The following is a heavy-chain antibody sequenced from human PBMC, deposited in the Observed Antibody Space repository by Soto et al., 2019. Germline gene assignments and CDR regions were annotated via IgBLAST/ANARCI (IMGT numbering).Heavy chain of an antibody. D-gene: IGHD6-13*01. CDR2: IIPIFGTA. CDR3: FIAAAGGVDFDY. J-gene: IGHJ4*02. Sequence: SGKVSCKASGGTFSSYAISWVRQAPGQGLEWMGGIIPIFGTANYAQKFQGRVTITADESTSTAYMELSSLRSEDTAVYYCFIAAAGGVDFDYWGQGTLVTVSS. CDR1: GGTFSSYA. V-gene: IGHV1-69*13.